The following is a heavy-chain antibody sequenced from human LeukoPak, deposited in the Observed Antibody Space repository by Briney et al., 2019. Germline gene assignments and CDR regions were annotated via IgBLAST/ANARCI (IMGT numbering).Heavy chain of an antibody. J-gene: IGHJ5*02. CDR1: GGSFSGYY. V-gene: IGHV4-34*01. CDR2: IDHSGST. D-gene: IGHD3-3*01. CDR3: ARGRADSTYYDFWSGDNWFDP. Sequence: SGTLSLTCAVYGGSFSGYYWSWIRQPPGKGLEWIGEIDHSGSTNYNPSLKSRVTISVDTSKNQFSLKLSSVTAADTAVYYCARGRADSTYYDFWSGDNWFDPWGQGTLVTVSS.